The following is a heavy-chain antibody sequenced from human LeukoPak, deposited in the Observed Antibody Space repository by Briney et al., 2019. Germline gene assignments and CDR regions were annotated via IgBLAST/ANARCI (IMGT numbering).Heavy chain of an antibody. Sequence: SETLSLTCTVSGGSISSYYWSWIRQPAGKGLEGVGRIYTSCSTTYNPALTSRGTISVDTSKNQLSLKLSSVTAADTAVYYCAREREWIQLPAMRSYYYMDVWGKGTTVTVSS. CDR1: GGSISSYY. CDR2: IYTSCST. V-gene: IGHV4-4*07. D-gene: IGHD5-18*01. J-gene: IGHJ6*03. CDR3: AREREWIQLPAMRSYYYMDV.